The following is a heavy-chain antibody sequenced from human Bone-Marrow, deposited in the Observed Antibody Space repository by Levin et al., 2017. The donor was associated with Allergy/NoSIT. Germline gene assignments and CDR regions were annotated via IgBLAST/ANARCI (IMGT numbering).Heavy chain of an antibody. CDR1: RFSFSTHW. CDR2: INQDGSEK. J-gene: IGHJ3*02. Sequence: GGSLRLSCAAFRFSFSTHWMSWVRQAPGKGLEWVANINQDGSEKYYVDSVKGRFTISRDNAKNSLYLQMNSLRVEDTAVYYCAKDRTHRDAFNSWGQGTVVSVSS. V-gene: IGHV3-7*03. CDR3: AKDRTHRDAFNS.